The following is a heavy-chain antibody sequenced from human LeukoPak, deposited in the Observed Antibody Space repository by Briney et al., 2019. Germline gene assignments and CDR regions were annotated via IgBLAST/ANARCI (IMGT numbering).Heavy chain of an antibody. Sequence: GGSLRLSCVASGFPFSSYWMTWVRQAPGKGLEWVGFIRSKAYGGTTEYAASVKGRFTISRDDSKSIAYLQMNSLKTEDTAVYYCTRVRLYSGSYFDYWGQGTLVTVSS. V-gene: IGHV3-49*04. J-gene: IGHJ4*02. D-gene: IGHD1-26*01. CDR1: GFPFSSYW. CDR3: TRVRLYSGSYFDY. CDR2: IRSKAYGGTT.